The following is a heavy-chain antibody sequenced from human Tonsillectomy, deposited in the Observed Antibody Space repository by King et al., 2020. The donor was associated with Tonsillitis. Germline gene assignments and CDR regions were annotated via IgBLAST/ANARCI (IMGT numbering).Heavy chain of an antibody. J-gene: IGHJ4*02. V-gene: IGHV3-21*01. CDR3: ARDPGGYGFGFDY. D-gene: IGHD3-16*02. CDR2: ISSSSNYL. Sequence: VQLVESGGGLVKPGGSLRLSCAASGFTFSSYSMTWVRQAPGKGLEWVSSISSSSNYLYYADSMKGRFTISRDNAKNSLYLQMNSLRAEDTAVYYCARDPGGYGFGFDYWGQGILVTVSS. CDR1: GFTFSSYS.